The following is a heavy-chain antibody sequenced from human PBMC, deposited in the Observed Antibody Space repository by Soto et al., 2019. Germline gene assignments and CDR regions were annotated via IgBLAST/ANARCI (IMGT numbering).Heavy chain of an antibody. CDR3: ARQDYYGSGSYMGLDYYYGMDV. Sequence: LGESLKVSCKGSGYSFTSYWIGWVRQMPGKGLEWMGIIYPGDSDTRYSPSFQGQVTISADKSISTAYLQWSSLKASDTAMYYCARQDYYGSGSYMGLDYYYGMDVWGQGTTVTVSS. V-gene: IGHV5-51*01. D-gene: IGHD3-10*01. J-gene: IGHJ6*02. CDR1: GYSFTSYW. CDR2: IYPGDSDT.